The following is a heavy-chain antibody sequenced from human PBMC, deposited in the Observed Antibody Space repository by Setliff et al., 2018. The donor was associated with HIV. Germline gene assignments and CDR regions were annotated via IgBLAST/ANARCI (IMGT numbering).Heavy chain of an antibody. CDR2: IDASANT. CDR1: GSSISSNYY. Sequence: TSETLSLTCTVSGSSISSNYYWAWIRQAPGKGLEWIGCIDASANTYYIPSLKSRATISIDTSKNQLSLKLRSVTAADTAVYYCARIGSGWSVGWFDPWGQGTPVTVSS. J-gene: IGHJ5*02. V-gene: IGHV4-38-2*02. CDR3: ARIGSGWSVGWFDP. D-gene: IGHD6-13*01.